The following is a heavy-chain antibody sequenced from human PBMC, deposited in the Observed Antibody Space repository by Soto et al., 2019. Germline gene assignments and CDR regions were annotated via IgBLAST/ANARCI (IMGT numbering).Heavy chain of an antibody. V-gene: IGHV3-48*01. D-gene: IGHD6-13*01. CDR1: GFTFSYYN. CDR2: ISSSSSTI. CDR3: ARDGDGSSWPFDY. J-gene: IGHJ4*02. Sequence: GGSLRLSCAASGFTFSYYNMNWVRQAPARGLEWVSYISSSSSTIYYADSVKGRLTISRDNASNSLYLQMNSLRAEDTAVYYCARDGDGSSWPFDYWGQGTLVTVSS.